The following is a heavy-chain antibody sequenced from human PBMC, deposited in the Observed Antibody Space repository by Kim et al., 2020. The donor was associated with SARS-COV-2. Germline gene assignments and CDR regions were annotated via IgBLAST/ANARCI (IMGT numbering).Heavy chain of an antibody. Sequence: GGSLRLSCAASGFTFSSYGMHWVRQAPGKGLEWVAVIWYDGSNKYYADSVKGRFTISRDNSKNTLYLQMNSLRAEDTAVYYCAKREEVWFGVDYWGQGTLVTVSS. J-gene: IGHJ4*02. CDR3: AKREEVWFGVDY. V-gene: IGHV3-33*06. CDR2: IWYDGSNK. CDR1: GFTFSSYG. D-gene: IGHD3-10*01.